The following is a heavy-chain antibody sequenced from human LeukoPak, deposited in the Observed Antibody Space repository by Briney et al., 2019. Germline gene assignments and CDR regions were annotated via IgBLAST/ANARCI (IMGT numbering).Heavy chain of an antibody. J-gene: IGHJ4*02. V-gene: IGHV3-64D*09. CDR2: MSSSWGKT. CDR3: VKGAESYCDSRSDY. Sequence: GGTLRLSCSVSGVSISSYALHWVRQAPGTGLEYVSAMSSSWGKTHYADSMKGRVIISRDNSKNTLYLQLSSLTPEDTAVYFCVKGAESYCDSRSDYWGQGTLVTVSS. CDR1: GVSISSYA. D-gene: IGHD3-22*01.